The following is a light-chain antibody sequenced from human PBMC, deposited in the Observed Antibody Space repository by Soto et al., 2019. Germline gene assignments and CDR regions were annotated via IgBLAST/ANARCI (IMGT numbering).Light chain of an antibody. V-gene: IGKV1-13*02. Sequence: AIQLTQSPSSLSVSVGDRVTITCRASQGISSALAWYQQKPGKAPKLLIYDVSSLETGAPSRFSGSGSGTDFTLTISSLKPEDFATYYCQQFNSYPLTFGGGTRVEIK. CDR2: DVS. CDR1: QGISSA. CDR3: QQFNSYPLT. J-gene: IGKJ4*01.